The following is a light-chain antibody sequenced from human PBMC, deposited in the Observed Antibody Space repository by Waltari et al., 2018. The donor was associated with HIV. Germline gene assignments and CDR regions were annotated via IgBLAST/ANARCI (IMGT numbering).Light chain of an antibody. CDR3: QQRKSWPPVT. J-gene: IGKJ4*01. CDR2: DAS. CDR1: QSVGTF. V-gene: IGKV3-11*01. Sequence: IVLTQSPVPLSLSPAERATLSCRASQSVGTFLAWYQQRPGQAPRLLIYDASQRASGIPARFSGSGSGTDFTLTISSLEPEDFAVYYCQQRKSWPPVTFGGGTKVEIK.